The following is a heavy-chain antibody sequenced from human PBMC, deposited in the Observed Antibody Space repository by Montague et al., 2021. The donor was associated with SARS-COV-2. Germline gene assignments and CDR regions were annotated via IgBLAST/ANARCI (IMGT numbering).Heavy chain of an antibody. J-gene: IGHJ3*02. Sequence: SETLSLICTVSGGSISSYYWSWIRQPPGKGLVCIGYIYYSGSTNYNPSLKSRVTISVDTSKNQFSLKLSAVTAADTAVYYCARRALGYCSSTSCEPAFDIWSQGTMVTVTS. D-gene: IGHD2-2*01. V-gene: IGHV4-59*08. CDR3: ARRALGYCSSTSCEPAFDI. CDR2: IYYSGST. CDR1: GGSISSYY.